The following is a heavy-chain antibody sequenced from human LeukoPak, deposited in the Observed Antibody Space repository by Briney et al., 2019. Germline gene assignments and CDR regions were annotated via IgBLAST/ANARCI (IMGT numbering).Heavy chain of an antibody. Sequence: SETLSLTFPVSDDSVSNSRYFCIWIRQPPGKGLEWIGYIYHGSATYNPSLESRVTLSMDTSKNQYSLKMTSVTAADTAVYYCAREGGRQWLVSGALDPWGQGTLVTVSS. V-gene: IGHV4-61*01. CDR1: DDSVSNSRYF. CDR3: AREGGRQWLVSGALDP. CDR2: IYHGSA. J-gene: IGHJ5*02. D-gene: IGHD6-19*01.